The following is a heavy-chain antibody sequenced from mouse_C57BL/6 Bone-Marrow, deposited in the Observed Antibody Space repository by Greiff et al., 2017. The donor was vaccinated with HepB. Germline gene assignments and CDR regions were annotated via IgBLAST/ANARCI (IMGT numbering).Heavy chain of an antibody. V-gene: IGHV14-4*01. Sequence: VHVKQSGAELVRPGDSVKLSCTASGFNIKDDYMHWVKQRPEQGLEWIGWIDPENGDTEYASKFQGKATITADTSSNTAYLQLSSLTSEDTAVYYGTTSLPTAAAMDYWGQGTSVTVAS. CDR1: GFNIKDDY. CDR2: IDPENGDT. CDR3: TTSLPTAAAMDY. D-gene: IGHD1-2*01. J-gene: IGHJ4*01.